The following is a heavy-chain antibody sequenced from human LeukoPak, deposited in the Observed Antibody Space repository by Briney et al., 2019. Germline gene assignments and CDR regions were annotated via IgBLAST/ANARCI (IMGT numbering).Heavy chain of an antibody. Sequence: PGGSLRLSCAASGFTFNSYTMNWVRQAPGKGLEWIGSIYYSGSTYYNPSLKSRITISVDTSKNQFSLKLSSVTAPDTAVYYCARSSTIFGHFDYWGQGTLVTVSA. V-gene: IGHV4-39*01. J-gene: IGHJ4*02. D-gene: IGHD3-3*01. CDR1: GFTFNSYTMN. CDR2: IYYSGST. CDR3: ARSSTIFGHFDY.